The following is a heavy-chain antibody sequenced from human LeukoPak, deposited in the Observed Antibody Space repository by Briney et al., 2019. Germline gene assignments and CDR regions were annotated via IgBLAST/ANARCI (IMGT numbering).Heavy chain of an antibody. D-gene: IGHD2-2*02. CDR2: ISASGGSR. Sequence: PGGSLRLSCAASGFTFNNYAMNWVRQAPGKGLEWVSGISASGGSRYYADSVKGRFTISRDNSKNTLYLQMNSLRAEDTAIYYCAKDIPPAFLYCFDYWGQGTLVTVSS. CDR1: GFTFNNYA. CDR3: AKDIPPAFLYCFDY. J-gene: IGHJ4*02. V-gene: IGHV3-23*01.